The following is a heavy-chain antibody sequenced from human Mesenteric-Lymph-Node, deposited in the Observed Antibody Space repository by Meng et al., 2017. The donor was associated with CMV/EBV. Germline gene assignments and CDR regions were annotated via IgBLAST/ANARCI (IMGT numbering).Heavy chain of an antibody. V-gene: IGHV3-7*01. Sequence: GESLKISCAVSGFTFRSYWMSWVRQAPGKGLEWVANIKEDGSEKYYVDSVKGRFTISRDDAKNSLYLQMNSLRAEDTAVYYCARDCTNGVCYRGPDSGFDPWGQGTLVTVSS. J-gene: IGHJ5*02. CDR1: GFTFRSYW. D-gene: IGHD2-8*01. CDR3: ARDCTNGVCYRGPDSGFDP. CDR2: IKEDGSEK.